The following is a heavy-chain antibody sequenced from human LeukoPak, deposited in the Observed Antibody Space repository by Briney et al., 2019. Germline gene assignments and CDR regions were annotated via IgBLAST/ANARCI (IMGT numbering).Heavy chain of an antibody. CDR1: GYTFTSYG. CDR3: ARDRDSIAARPDRSVDKRKNNWFDP. V-gene: IGHV1-18*01. J-gene: IGHJ5*02. D-gene: IGHD6-6*01. CDR2: ISAYNGNT. Sequence: ASVKVSCKASGYTFTSYGISWVGRAPGQGLEWRGWISAYNGNTNYAQKLRGRVTMTTDTSTSTAYMELRSLRSDDTAVYYCARDRDSIAARPDRSVDKRKNNWFDPWGQGALVTVSS.